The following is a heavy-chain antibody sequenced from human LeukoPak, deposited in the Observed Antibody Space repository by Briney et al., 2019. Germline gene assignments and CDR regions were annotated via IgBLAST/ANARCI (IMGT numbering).Heavy chain of an antibody. D-gene: IGHD3-10*01. CDR2: IYYSGST. J-gene: IGHJ5*02. CDR3: ARGNEGAVLLWFGELRILRQNWFDP. V-gene: IGHV4-39*07. CDR1: GGSISSSSYY. Sequence: SETLSLTCTVSGGSISSSSYYWGWIRQPPGKGLEWIGSIYYSGSTYYNPSLKSRVTISVDTSKNQFSLKLSSVTAADTAVYYCARGNEGAVLLWFGELRILRQNWFDPWGQGTLVTVSS.